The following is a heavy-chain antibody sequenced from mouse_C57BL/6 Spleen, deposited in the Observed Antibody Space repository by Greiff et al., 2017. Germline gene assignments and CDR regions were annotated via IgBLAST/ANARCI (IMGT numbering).Heavy chain of an antibody. CDR3: ARGGDYGKGYFDV. J-gene: IGHJ1*03. Sequence: EVNVVESEGGLVQPGSSMKLSCTASGFTFSDYYMAWVRQVPEKGLEWVANINYDGSSTYYLDSLKSRFIISRDNAKNILYLQMSSLKSEDTATYYCARGGDYGKGYFDVWGTGTTVTVSS. D-gene: IGHD1-1*01. CDR2: INYDGSST. V-gene: IGHV5-16*01. CDR1: GFTFSDYY.